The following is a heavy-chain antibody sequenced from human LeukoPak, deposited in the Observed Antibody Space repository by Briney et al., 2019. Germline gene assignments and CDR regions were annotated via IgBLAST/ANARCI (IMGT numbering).Heavy chain of an antibody. J-gene: IGHJ6*02. CDR3: ARVVVPAAYYYYYYGMDV. V-gene: IGHV5-51*01. CDR1: GYSFTSYW. CDR2: TYPGDSDT. Sequence: GESLKISCKGSGYSFTSYWIGWVRQMPGKGLEWMGITYPGDSDTRYSPSFQGQVTISADKSISTAYLQWSSLKASDTAMYYCARVVVPAAYYYYYYGMDVWGQGTTVTVSS. D-gene: IGHD2-2*01.